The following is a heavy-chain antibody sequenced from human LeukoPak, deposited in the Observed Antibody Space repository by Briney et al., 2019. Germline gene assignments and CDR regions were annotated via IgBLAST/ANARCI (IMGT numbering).Heavy chain of an antibody. CDR1: GFTFSSYA. CDR2: ISGSGGST. CDR3: AKVEINWSMDIDDY. J-gene: IGHJ4*02. V-gene: IGHV3-23*01. D-gene: IGHD5-12*01. Sequence: GGSLRLSCAASGFTFSSYAMSWVRQAPGKGLEWVSGISGSGGSTYYADSVKGRFTISRDNSKNTLYLQMNSLRAEDTAVYYCAKVEINWSMDIDDYWGQGTRVTVSS.